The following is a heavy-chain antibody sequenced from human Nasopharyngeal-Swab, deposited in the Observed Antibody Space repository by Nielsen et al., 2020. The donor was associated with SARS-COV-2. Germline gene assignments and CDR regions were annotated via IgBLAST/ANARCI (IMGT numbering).Heavy chain of an antibody. J-gene: IGHJ4*02. CDR2: SSGSDGST. CDR3: AKDPRDWGSGYFEY. CDR1: GFSFSIYV. Sequence: GESLKISCVASGFSFSIYVMAWVRQAPGKGLEWIAVSSGSDGSTYYADSVKGRFTISRDNSKDTLYLEMDSLRADDTAVYYCAKDPRDWGSGYFEYWGQGAQVTVSS. V-gene: IGHV3-23*01. D-gene: IGHD7-27*01.